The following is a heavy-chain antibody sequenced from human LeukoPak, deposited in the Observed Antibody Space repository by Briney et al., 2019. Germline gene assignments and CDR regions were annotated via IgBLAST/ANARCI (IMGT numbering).Heavy chain of an antibody. CDR3: ARDKSPNYYYYYGMDV. Sequence: SETLSLTCTVSGGSISSYYWSWIRQPPGKGLEWIGYIYYSGSTNYSPSLKSRVTISVDTSKNQFSLKLSSVTAADTAVYYCARDKSPNYYYYYGMDVWGQGTTVTVSS. CDR1: GGSISSYY. CDR2: IYYSGST. V-gene: IGHV4-59*01. J-gene: IGHJ6*02.